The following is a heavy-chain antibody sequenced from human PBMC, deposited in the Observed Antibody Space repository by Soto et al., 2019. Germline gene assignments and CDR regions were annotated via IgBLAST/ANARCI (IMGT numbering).Heavy chain of an antibody. V-gene: IGHV1-2*04. D-gene: IGHD3-3*01. Sequence: ASVKVSCKASGYTFTGYYMHWVRQAPGQGLEWMGWINPNSGGTNYAQKFQGWVTMTRDTSSSTAYMELSRLRSDDTAVYYCARARTRYDFWSGYYSPNYYYYGMDVWGQGTTVTVSS. CDR2: INPNSGGT. CDR1: GYTFTGYY. J-gene: IGHJ6*02. CDR3: ARARTRYDFWSGYYSPNYYYYGMDV.